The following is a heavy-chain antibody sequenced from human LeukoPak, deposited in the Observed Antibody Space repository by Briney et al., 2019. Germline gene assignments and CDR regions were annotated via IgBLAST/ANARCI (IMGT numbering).Heavy chain of an antibody. CDR1: GGTFSSYA. J-gene: IGHJ4*02. CDR2: IIPIFGTA. Sequence: SVKVSCKASGGTFSSYAISWVRQAPGQGLEWMGGIIPIFGTANYAQKFQGRVTITADESTSTAYMELSSLRSEDTAVYYCASETPYTSSIVGFDYWSQGTLVTVSS. D-gene: IGHD6-13*01. V-gene: IGHV1-69*01. CDR3: ASETPYTSSIVGFDY.